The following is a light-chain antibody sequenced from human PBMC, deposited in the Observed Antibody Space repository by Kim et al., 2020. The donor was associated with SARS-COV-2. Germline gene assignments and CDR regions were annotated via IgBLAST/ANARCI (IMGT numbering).Light chain of an antibody. Sequence: EIVMTQSPGTLSVSPGDGVILSCRASQDIRNNLAWYQRKPGQAPRLLIHGASIRATGIPARFSGSGSGTEFTLTISRLQSEDFAVYYCQQYDIWPPLTFGGGTQVEI. J-gene: IGKJ4*01. CDR1: QDIRNN. V-gene: IGKV3-15*01. CDR2: GAS. CDR3: QQYDIWPPLT.